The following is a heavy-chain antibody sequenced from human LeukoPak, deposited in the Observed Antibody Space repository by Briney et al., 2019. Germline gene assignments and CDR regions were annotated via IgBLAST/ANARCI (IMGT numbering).Heavy chain of an antibody. CDR1: GGSISNSNYY. Sequence: SETLSLTCTVSGGSISNSNYYWGWIRQPPGKGLEYIGSISYSGITSYNPSLKSRVTISLDTSKNQFFLKLSSVTAADTAIYYCARRGSYAGSYYIDYWGQGTLVTVSS. J-gene: IGHJ4*02. CDR2: ISYSGIT. CDR3: ARRGSYAGSYYIDY. V-gene: IGHV4-39*07. D-gene: IGHD1-26*01.